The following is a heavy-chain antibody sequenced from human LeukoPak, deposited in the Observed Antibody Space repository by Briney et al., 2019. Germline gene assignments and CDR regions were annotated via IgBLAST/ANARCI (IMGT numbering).Heavy chain of an antibody. J-gene: IGHJ4*02. V-gene: IGHV4-59*08. CDR3: AKSRIKQQLGNFDY. D-gene: IGHD6-13*01. CDR2: IYYSGST. Sequence: PSETLSLTCTVSGGSISSYYWSWIRQPPGKGLEWIGYIYYSGSTNYNPSLKSRVTISVDTSKNQFSLKLSSVTAADTAVYYCAKSRIKQQLGNFDYWGQGTLVTVSS. CDR1: GGSISSYY.